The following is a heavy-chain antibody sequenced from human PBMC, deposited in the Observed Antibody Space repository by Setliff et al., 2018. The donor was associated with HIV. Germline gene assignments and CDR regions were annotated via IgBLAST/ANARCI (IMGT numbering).Heavy chain of an antibody. J-gene: IGHJ4*02. CDR3: ARVPPLKAFGGVISLYYFDY. CDR2: IYYSGST. D-gene: IGHD3-16*02. V-gene: IGHV4-31*03. CDR1: GDSVNDGSYF. Sequence: SETLSLTCTVSGDSVNDGSYFWGWIRQPPGKGLEWIGYIYYSGSTYYNPSLKSRVTISVDTSKNQFSLKLSSVTAADTAVYYCARVPPLKAFGGVISLYYFDYWGQGTLVTVSS.